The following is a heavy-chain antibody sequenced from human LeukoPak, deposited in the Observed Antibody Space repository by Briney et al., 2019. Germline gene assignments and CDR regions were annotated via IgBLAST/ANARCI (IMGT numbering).Heavy chain of an antibody. CDR1: GFTVSSNY. D-gene: IGHD3-22*01. Sequence: PGGSLRLSCAASGFTVSSNYMSWVRQAPGKRLEWVSVIYSGGSTYYADSVKGRFTISRDNSKNTLYLQMNSLRAEDTAVYYCARDREYYDSSGYRDYWGQGTLVTVSS. J-gene: IGHJ4*02. CDR3: ARDREYYDSSGYRDY. CDR2: IYSGGST. V-gene: IGHV3-66*01.